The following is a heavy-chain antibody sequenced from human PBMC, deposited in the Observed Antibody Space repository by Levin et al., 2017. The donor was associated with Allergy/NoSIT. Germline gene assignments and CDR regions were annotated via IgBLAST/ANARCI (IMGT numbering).Heavy chain of an antibody. Sequence: NTSETLSLTCTVSGGSISSSYWNWIRQPPGKGLEWIGYIYYSGSTNYNPSLKSRVTISVDTSKNQFSLRLSSVTAADTAVYYCARKTAFDIWGQGTMVTVSS. CDR3: ARKTAFDI. V-gene: IGHV4-59*01. CDR1: GGSISSSY. CDR2: IYYSGST. J-gene: IGHJ3*02.